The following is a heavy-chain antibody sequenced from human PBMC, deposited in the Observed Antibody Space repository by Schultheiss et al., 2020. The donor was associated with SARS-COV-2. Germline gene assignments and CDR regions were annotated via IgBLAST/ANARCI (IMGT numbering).Heavy chain of an antibody. D-gene: IGHD2-15*01. Sequence: GGSLRLSCAASGFTLSNYWMHWVRQAPGKGLVWVSRISSDEITTTYADSVKGRFTISRDNARNTLYLQMNSLRVDDTAVYYCARTATSCSGGSCYRVVFGMDVWGRGTTVTGSS. CDR1: GFTLSNYW. V-gene: IGHV3-74*01. J-gene: IGHJ6*02. CDR2: ISSDEITT. CDR3: ARTATSCSGGSCYRVVFGMDV.